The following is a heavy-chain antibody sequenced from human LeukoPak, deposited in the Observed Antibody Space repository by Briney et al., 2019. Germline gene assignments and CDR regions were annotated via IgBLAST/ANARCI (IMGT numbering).Heavy chain of an antibody. CDR2: MNPNSGNT. J-gene: IGHJ3*02. CDR1: GYTFTSYD. CDR3: ARGITVKKYDAFDI. Sequence: ASVKVSCKASGYTFTSYDINWVRQATGQGLEWMGWMNPNSGNTGYAQKFQGRVTMTRNTSISTACMELSSLRSEDTAVYYCARGITVKKYDAFDIWGQGTMVTVSS. V-gene: IGHV1-8*01. D-gene: IGHD4-4*01.